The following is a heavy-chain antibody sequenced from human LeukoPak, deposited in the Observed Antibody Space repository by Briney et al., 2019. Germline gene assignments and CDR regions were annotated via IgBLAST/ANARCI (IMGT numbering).Heavy chain of an antibody. J-gene: IGHJ4*02. Sequence: PGGSLRLSCSASGFTFSSFGMHWVRPAPGKGLEYVLAITSNGGSTYYADSVKGRFTISRDNSKNTLYLQMSSLRPEDTAVYFCVKRGGEAPASGNYYGYWGQGTLVTVSS. CDR2: ITSNGGST. CDR3: VKRGGEAPASGNYYGY. CDR1: GFTFSSFG. V-gene: IGHV3-64D*06. D-gene: IGHD3-10*01.